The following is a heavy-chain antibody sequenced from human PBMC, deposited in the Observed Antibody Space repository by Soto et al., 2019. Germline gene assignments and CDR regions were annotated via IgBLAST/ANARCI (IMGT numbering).Heavy chain of an antibody. V-gene: IGHV3-30*18. D-gene: IGHD3-3*01. CDR2: ISYDGNNK. J-gene: IGHJ3*02. Sequence: QVQLVESGGGVVQPGRSLRLSCAASEFTFSSYGTHWVRQAPGKGLEWLSVISYDGNNKYYTDSVKGRFTISRDNSKNTLYLQMNSLRGEDTAVYYCAKDRAFWSGTHDAFDIWGQGTMVTVSS. CDR3: AKDRAFWSGTHDAFDI. CDR1: EFTFSSYG.